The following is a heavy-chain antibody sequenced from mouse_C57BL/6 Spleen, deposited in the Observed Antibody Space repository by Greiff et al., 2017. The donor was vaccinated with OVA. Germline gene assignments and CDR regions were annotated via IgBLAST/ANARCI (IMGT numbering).Heavy chain of an antibody. CDR3: ARRGGGYHWYFDV. CDR2: SDPSDSYT. V-gene: IGHV1-69*01. D-gene: IGHD1-1*02. J-gene: IGHJ1*03. Sequence: VQLQQPGAELVLPGASVKLSCKASGYTFTSYWMHWVKQRPGQGLEWIGESDPSDSYTNYNQKFKGKSTLTVDKSSSTAYMQLSSLTSEDSAVYYCARRGGGYHWYFDVWGTGTTVTVSS. CDR1: GYTFTSYW.